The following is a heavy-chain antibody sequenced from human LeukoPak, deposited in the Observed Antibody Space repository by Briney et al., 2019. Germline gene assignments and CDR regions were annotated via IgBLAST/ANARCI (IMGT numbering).Heavy chain of an antibody. V-gene: IGHV3-33*01. CDR2: IWYDGSNK. CDR1: GFTFSSYA. D-gene: IGHD6-25*01. CDR3: ARELEIAAAGTLGY. Sequence: GRSLRLSCAASGFTFSSYAMHWVRQAPGKGLGWVAVIWYDGSNKYYADSVKGRFTISRDHSKNTLYLQMKSLRAEDTAVYYCARELEIAAAGTLGYWGQGTLVTVSS. J-gene: IGHJ4*02.